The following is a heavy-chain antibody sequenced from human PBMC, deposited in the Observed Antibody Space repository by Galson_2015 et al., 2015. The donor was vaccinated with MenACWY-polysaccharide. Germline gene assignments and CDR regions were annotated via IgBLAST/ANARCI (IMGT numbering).Heavy chain of an antibody. CDR2: LSSNGRA. CDR3: AREPTYSGSFGWFDS. Sequence: LSLTCTVSHGSVSSTTDYWAWLRQSPGQGLEWIGYLSSNGRANRNPSLQSRVSISIDTSTNQFSLRLSSVTAADTAIYYCAREPTYSGSFGWFDSWGQGTLVTVSP. J-gene: IGHJ5*01. V-gene: IGHV4-61*01. CDR1: HGSVSSTTDY. D-gene: IGHD1-26*01.